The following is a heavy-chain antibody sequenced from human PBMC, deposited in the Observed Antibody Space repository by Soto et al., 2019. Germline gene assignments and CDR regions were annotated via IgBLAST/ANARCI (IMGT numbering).Heavy chain of an antibody. CDR2: ISPNGQGI. CDR3: ARSLFMVAPDNEPFDY. J-gene: IGHJ4*02. D-gene: IGHD5-12*01. Sequence: EVKLLESGGGLVQPGGSLRLSCGVSGFTVTSNGVSWVRQAPGKGLEWVSAISPNGQGIWYADSVKGRFTISRDISRNTVYLQMNSLRADDTAMYFCARSLFMVAPDNEPFDYWGQGTLVTVSS. V-gene: IGHV3-23*01. CDR1: GFTVTSNG.